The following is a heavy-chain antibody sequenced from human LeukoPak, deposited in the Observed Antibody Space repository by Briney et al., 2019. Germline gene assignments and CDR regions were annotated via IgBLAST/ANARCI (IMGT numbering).Heavy chain of an antibody. V-gene: IGHV1-69*06. Sequence: ASVKVSCKASGYTFTSYGISWVRQAPGQGLEWMGGIIPIFGTANYAQKFQGRVTITADKSTSTAYVELSSLRSEDTAVYYCARDLTCSSSSCRPNWFDPWGQGTLATVSS. CDR2: IIPIFGTA. CDR3: ARDLTCSSSSCRPNWFDP. J-gene: IGHJ5*02. D-gene: IGHD2-2*01. CDR1: GYTFTSYG.